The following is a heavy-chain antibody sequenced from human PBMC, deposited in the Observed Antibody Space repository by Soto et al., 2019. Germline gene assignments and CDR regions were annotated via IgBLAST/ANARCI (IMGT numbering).Heavy chain of an antibody. Sequence: SETLSLTCTVSGGSIRRGSHYWSWIRQHPGKGPEWIGYIYYSGSTYYNPSLKSRITISISTSKNQFSLKLTSVTAADTAVYYCAREGGDGIDYWGQGTLVTLSS. D-gene: IGHD3-16*01. CDR1: GGSIRRGSHY. J-gene: IGHJ4*02. CDR2: IYYSGST. CDR3: AREGGDGIDY. V-gene: IGHV4-31*03.